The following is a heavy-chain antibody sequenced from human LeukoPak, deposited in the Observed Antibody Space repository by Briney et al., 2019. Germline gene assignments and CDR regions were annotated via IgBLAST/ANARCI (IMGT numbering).Heavy chain of an antibody. D-gene: IGHD3-3*01. CDR1: GFTFSDYY. Sequence: GGSLRLSCAASGFTFSDYYMSWIRQAPGKGLEWVPYISSSGSTIYYADSVKGRFTISRDNAKNSLYLQMNSLRAEDTAVYYCARLHYDFWSGYSFDYWGQGTLVTVSS. J-gene: IGHJ4*02. V-gene: IGHV3-11*01. CDR3: ARLHYDFWSGYSFDY. CDR2: ISSSGSTI.